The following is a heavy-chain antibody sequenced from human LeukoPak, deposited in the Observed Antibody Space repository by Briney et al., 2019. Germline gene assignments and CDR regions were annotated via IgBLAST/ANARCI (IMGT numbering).Heavy chain of an antibody. J-gene: IGHJ3*02. V-gene: IGHV3-66*01. D-gene: IGHD4-17*01. CDR2: IYSGGST. CDR1: GFTVSSNY. Sequence: PGGSLRLSCAASGFTVSSNYMSWVRQAPGKGLEWVSVIYSGGSTYYADSVKGRFTISRDNSKNTLYLQMNSLRAEDTAVYYCARDRADYVGAFDIWGQGTMVTVSS. CDR3: ARDRADYVGAFDI.